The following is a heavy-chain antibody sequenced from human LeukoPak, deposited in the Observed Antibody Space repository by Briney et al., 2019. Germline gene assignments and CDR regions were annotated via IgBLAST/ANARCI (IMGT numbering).Heavy chain of an antibody. CDR1: GYTFTSYG. CDR3: ARDRSGSGSYFHQFNWFDP. Sequence: GASVKVSCKASGYTFTSYGISWVRQAPGQGLEWMGWISAYNGNTNYAQKLQGRVTMTTDTSTSTAYTELRSLRSDDTAVYYGARDRSGSGSYFHQFNWFDPWGQGTLVTVSS. CDR2: ISAYNGNT. D-gene: IGHD3-10*01. J-gene: IGHJ5*02. V-gene: IGHV1-18*01.